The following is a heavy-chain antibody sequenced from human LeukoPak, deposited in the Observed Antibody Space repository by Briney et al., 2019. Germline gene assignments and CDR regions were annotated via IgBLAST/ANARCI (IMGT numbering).Heavy chain of an antibody. CDR2: IYYSGST. CDR1: GGSISSSSYY. Sequence: KPSETLSLTCTVSGGSISSSSYYWGWIRQPPGKGLEWIGSIYYSGSTYYNPPLKSRVTISVDTSKNQFSLKLRSVTAADTAVYYCARDREQQLVRFYNAFDIWGQGTMVTVSS. D-gene: IGHD6-13*01. V-gene: IGHV4-39*07. J-gene: IGHJ3*02. CDR3: ARDREQQLVRFYNAFDI.